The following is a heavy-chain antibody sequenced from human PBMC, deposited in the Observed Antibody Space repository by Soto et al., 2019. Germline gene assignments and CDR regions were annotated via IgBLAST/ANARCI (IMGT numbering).Heavy chain of an antibody. D-gene: IGHD3-16*02. CDR3: AKVNNRDDYVWGSYRYYYYYGMDV. Sequence: QVQLVESGGGVVQPGRSLRLSCAASGFTFSSYGMHWVRQAPGKGLEWVAVISYDGSNKYYADSVKGRFTISRDNSKNTLYLQMNSLRAEDTAVYYCAKVNNRDDYVWGSYRYYYYYGMDVWGQGTTVTVSS. CDR2: ISYDGSNK. J-gene: IGHJ6*02. CDR1: GFTFSSYG. V-gene: IGHV3-30*18.